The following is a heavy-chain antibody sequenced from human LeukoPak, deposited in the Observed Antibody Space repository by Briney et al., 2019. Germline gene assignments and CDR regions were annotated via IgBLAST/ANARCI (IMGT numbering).Heavy chain of an antibody. CDR3: AKSPCTSCSHHFDY. D-gene: IGHD2-2*01. V-gene: IGHV3-23*01. CDR1: GFTFSSYA. J-gene: IGHJ4*02. CDR2: ISGSGDST. Sequence: GGSLRLSCAASGFTFSSYAMSWVRQAPGKGLEWVSAISGSGDSTYYADSVKGRFTISRDNSKNTLYPQMNSPRAEDTAVYYCAKSPCTSCSHHFDYWGQGTLVTVSS.